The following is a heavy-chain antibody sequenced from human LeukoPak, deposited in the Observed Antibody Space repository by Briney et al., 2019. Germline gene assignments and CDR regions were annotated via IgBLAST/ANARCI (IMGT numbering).Heavy chain of an antibody. V-gene: IGHV1-69*13. J-gene: IGHJ4*02. D-gene: IGHD3-9*01. CDR1: GYTFTGYY. CDR2: IIPIFGTA. CDR3: ARAAHYDILVPTFDY. Sequence: SVKVSCKASGYTFTGYYMHWVRQAPGQGLEWMGGIIPIFGTANYAQKFQGRVTITADESTSTAYMELSSLRSEDTAVYYCARAAHYDILVPTFDYWGQGTLVTVSS.